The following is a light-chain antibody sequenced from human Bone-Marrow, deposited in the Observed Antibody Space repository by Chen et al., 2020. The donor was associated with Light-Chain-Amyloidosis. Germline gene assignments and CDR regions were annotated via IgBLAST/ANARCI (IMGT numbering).Light chain of an antibody. CDR3: QQSHSIPRT. CDR1: QSISTY. Sequence: DIQMTQSPSSLSASVGDRVTITCRASQSISTYLNWYQYKPGQIPKLLIYSASTLQSGVPSRFSGSGSGTDFTLTISSLQAEDFAIYYCQQSHSIPRTFGQGTKLEMK. V-gene: IGKV1-39*01. CDR2: SAS. J-gene: IGKJ2*01.